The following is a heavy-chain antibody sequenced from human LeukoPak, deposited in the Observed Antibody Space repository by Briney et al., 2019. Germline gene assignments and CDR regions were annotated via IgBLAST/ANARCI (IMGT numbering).Heavy chain of an antibody. CDR1: GYTLTELS. V-gene: IGHV1-24*01. CDR2: FDPEDGET. D-gene: IGHD3-22*01. CDR3: ATDKRGLFYDSSGYFAS. Sequence: ASVKVSCKASGYTLTELSMHWVRQAPGKGLEWMGGFDPEDGETIYAQKFQGRVTMTEDTSTDTAYMELSSLRSEDTAVYYCATDKRGLFYDSSGYFASWGQGTLVTVSS. J-gene: IGHJ4*02.